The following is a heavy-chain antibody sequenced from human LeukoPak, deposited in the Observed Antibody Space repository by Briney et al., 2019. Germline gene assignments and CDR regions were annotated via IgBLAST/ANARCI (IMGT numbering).Heavy chain of an antibody. CDR2: IYHSGSA. Sequence: SETLSLTCAVYGGSFSGYYWGWIRQPPGKGLEWIGSIYHSGSAHYNPSLKSRVTISVDTSKNQFSLKLNSVTAADTAVYYCARWITPFDYWGQGTLVTVSS. CDR1: GGSFSGYY. D-gene: IGHD3-16*01. J-gene: IGHJ4*02. V-gene: IGHV4-38-2*01. CDR3: ARWITPFDY.